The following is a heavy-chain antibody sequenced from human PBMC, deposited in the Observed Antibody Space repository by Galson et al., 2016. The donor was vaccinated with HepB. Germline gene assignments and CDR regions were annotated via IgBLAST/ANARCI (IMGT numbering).Heavy chain of an antibody. Sequence: SVKVSCKASGYTFTNYAIHWVRQAPGQRLEWMGWINADNGDTKFSQRFQGRVTITRDTSANTAYMDLSSLRSEDTAVYYCARDLTDASYYTIDVWGLGTTVTVSS. V-gene: IGHV1-3*01. CDR2: INADNGDT. CDR3: ARDLTDASYYTIDV. J-gene: IGHJ6*02. CDR1: GYTFTNYA. D-gene: IGHD3-16*01.